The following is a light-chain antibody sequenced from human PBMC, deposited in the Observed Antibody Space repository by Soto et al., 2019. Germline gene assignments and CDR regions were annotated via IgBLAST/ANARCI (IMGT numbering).Light chain of an antibody. J-gene: IGLJ1*01. CDR1: SSDVGNYNL. CDR3: CSYAGDSYV. V-gene: IGLV2-23*02. CDR2: DVS. Sequence: QSVLTQPASVSGSPGQSITISCTGTSSDVGNYNLVSWYPQHPGKAPKLMIYDVSKRPSGVSNRFSGSKSGNTASLTISGLQADDEADYYCCSYAGDSYVFGTGTKVTVL.